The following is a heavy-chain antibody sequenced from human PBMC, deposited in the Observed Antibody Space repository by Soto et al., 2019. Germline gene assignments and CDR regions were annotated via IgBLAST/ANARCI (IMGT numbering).Heavy chain of an antibody. J-gene: IGHJ5*02. CDR1: GGSISSSSYY. CDR3: ARLLRTFVGPNWFDL. Sequence: PSETLSLTCTVSGGSISSSSYYWGWIRQPPGKGLEWIGSIYYSGKSDFNPSLQSRVTISVDTSQNQCSLKLTSVTAADAAVYYCARLLRTFVGPNWFDLWGRGTLVTVPQ. CDR2: IYYSGKS. D-gene: IGHD2-21*01. V-gene: IGHV4-39*01.